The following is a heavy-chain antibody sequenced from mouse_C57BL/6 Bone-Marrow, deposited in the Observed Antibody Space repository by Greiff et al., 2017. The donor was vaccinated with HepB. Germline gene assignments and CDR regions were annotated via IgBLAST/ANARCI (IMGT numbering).Heavy chain of an antibody. V-gene: IGHV1-64*01. CDR1: GYTFTSYW. Sequence: VQLQQPGAELVKPGASVKLSCKASGYTFTSYWMHWVKQRPGQGLEWIGMIHPNSGSTNYNEKFKSKATLTVDKSSSTAYMQRSSLTSEDSAVYYCAREDYDGYFYFDYWGQGTTLTVSS. J-gene: IGHJ2*01. D-gene: IGHD2-3*01. CDR2: IHPNSGST. CDR3: AREDYDGYFYFDY.